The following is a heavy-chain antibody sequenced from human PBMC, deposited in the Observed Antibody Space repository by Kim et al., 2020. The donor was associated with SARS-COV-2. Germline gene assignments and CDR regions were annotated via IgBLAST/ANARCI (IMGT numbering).Heavy chain of an antibody. CDR1: GGSISSGGYY. D-gene: IGHD3-3*01. CDR2: IYYSGST. CDR3: ARVLQRFLEWPYYFDY. V-gene: IGHV4-31*03. J-gene: IGHJ4*02. Sequence: SETLSLTCTVSGGSISSGGYYWSWIRQHPGKGLEWIGYIYYSGSTYYNPSLKSRVTISVDTSKNQFSLKLSSVTAADTAVYYCARVLQRFLEWPYYFDYWGQGTLVTVSS.